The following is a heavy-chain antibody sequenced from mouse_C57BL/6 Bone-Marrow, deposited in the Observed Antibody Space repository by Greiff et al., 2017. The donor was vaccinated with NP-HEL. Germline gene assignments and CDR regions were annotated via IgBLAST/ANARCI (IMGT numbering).Heavy chain of an antibody. D-gene: IGHD2-4*01. CDR1: GYTFTDYN. CDR2: INPNNGGT. CDR3: ASPIYYDYDYFDY. V-gene: IGHV1-22*01. Sequence: EVQLQQSGPELVKPGASVKMSCKASGYTFTDYNMHWVKQSHGKSLEWIGYINPNNGGTSYNQKFKGKATLTVNKSSSTAYMELRSLTSEDSAVYYCASPIYYDYDYFDYWGQGTTLTVSS. J-gene: IGHJ2*01.